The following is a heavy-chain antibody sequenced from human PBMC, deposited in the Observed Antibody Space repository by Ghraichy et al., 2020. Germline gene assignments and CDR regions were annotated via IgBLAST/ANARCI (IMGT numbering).Heavy chain of an antibody. CDR3: ARDRIVGASGGYYYYGMDV. Sequence: GESLNISCAASGFTFSSYWMHWVRQAPGKGLVWVSRINSDGSSTSYADSVKGRFTISRDNAKNTLYLQMNSLRAEDTAVYYWARDRIVGASGGYYYYGMDVWGQGTTVTVSS. J-gene: IGHJ6*02. V-gene: IGHV3-74*01. CDR1: GFTFSSYW. D-gene: IGHD1-26*01. CDR2: INSDGSST.